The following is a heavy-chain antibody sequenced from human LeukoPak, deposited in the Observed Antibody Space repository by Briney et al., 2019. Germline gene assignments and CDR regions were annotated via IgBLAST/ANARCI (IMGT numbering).Heavy chain of an antibody. Sequence: ASVTVSCKASGYTLTAYFLHWVRQAPGQGLEWMGWISAYNGNTNYAQKLQGRVTMTTDTSTSTAYMELRSLRSDDTAVCYCARDGSSGFGGYWGQGTLVTVSS. CDR3: ARDGSSGFGGY. CDR2: ISAYNGNT. D-gene: IGHD6-19*01. J-gene: IGHJ4*02. V-gene: IGHV1-18*04. CDR1: GYTLTAYF.